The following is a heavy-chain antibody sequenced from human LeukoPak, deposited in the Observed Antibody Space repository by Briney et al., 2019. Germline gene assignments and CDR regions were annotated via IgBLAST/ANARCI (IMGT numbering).Heavy chain of an antibody. CDR1: GYTFTGCY. V-gene: IGHV1-2*02. CDR3: ARSVAVAGSPLGY. Sequence: ASVKVSCKASGYTFTGCYMHWVRQAPGQGLEWMGWINPNSGGTNYAQKFQGRVTMTRDTSISTAYMELSRLRSDGTAVYYCARSVAVAGSPLGYWGQGTLVTVSS. J-gene: IGHJ4*02. CDR2: INPNSGGT. D-gene: IGHD6-19*01.